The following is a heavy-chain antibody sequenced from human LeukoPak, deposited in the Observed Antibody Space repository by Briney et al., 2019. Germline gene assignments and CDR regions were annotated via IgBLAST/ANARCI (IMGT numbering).Heavy chain of an antibody. Sequence: PSETLSLTCTVSGGSISSYYWSWIRQPPGKGLEWIGYIYYSGSINYNPSLKSRVTISVDTSKNQFSLKLSSVTAADTAVYYCARFSGYDSTQVGYWGQGTLVTVSS. V-gene: IGHV4-59*01. J-gene: IGHJ4*02. CDR2: IYYSGSI. CDR3: ARFSGYDSTQVGY. D-gene: IGHD5-12*01. CDR1: GGSISSYY.